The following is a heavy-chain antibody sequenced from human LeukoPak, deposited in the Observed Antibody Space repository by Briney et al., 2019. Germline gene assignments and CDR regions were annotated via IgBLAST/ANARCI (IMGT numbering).Heavy chain of an antibody. CDR1: GVTFSSYW. CDR2: IKRDGKEK. Sequence: GGSLRLSCEVSGVTFSSYWMSWVRQAPGKGLEWVANIKRDGKEKHYVDSVKGRFTISRDNARNSLYLQMSSLRAEDTAVYYCAKDGAYDWNDKSDYWGQGTLVTVSS. CDR3: AKDGAYDWNDKSDY. J-gene: IGHJ4*02. D-gene: IGHD1-20*01. V-gene: IGHV3-7*01.